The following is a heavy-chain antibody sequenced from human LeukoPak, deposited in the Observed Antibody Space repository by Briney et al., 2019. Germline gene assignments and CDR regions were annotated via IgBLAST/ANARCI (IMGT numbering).Heavy chain of an antibody. CDR1: GGSISSASSY. CDR3: ARHQRGSGSYSWGRGKPNWFDP. Sequence: PSETLSLTCTVSGGSISSASSYWVWIRQPPGKGLEWIGSFYYTGRAYYNPSLKSRVAISVDMSKNQFSLKLSSVTAADTAVYYCARHQRGSGSYSWGRGKPNWFDPWGQGTLVTVSS. V-gene: IGHV4-39*01. J-gene: IGHJ5*02. D-gene: IGHD3-10*01. CDR2: FYYTGRA.